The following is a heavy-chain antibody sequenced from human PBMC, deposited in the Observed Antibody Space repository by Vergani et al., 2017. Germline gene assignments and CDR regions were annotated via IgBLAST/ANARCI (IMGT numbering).Heavy chain of an antibody. CDR2: IYWDDDK. CDR1: GFSLSTSGVG. CDR3: AHRGCSSTSCPRTFDY. V-gene: IGHV2-5*02. D-gene: IGHD2-2*01. Sequence: QITLKESGPTLVKPTQPLTLTCTFSGFSLSTSGVGVGWIRQPPGKALEWLALIYWDDDKRYSPSLKSRLTITKDTSKRQVVLTRTNMDPVDTATYYCAHRGCSSTSCPRTFDYWGQGTLVTVSS. J-gene: IGHJ4*02.